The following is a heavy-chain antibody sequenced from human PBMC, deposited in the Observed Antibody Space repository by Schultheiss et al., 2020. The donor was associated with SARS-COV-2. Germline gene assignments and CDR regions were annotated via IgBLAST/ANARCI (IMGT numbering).Heavy chain of an antibody. CDR1: GFTFSSYA. J-gene: IGHJ4*02. Sequence: GGSLRLSCAASGFTFSSYAMTWVRQAPGKGLEWVSGISDSGSNTKYADSVKGRFTISRDNSKNSLYLQMNSLRAEDTAVYYCARDDEYYFDYWGQGTLVTVSS. CDR2: ISDSGSNT. V-gene: IGHV3-23*01. CDR3: ARDDEYYFDY.